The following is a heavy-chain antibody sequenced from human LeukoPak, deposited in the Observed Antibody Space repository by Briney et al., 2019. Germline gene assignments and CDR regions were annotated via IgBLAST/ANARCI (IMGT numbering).Heavy chain of an antibody. CDR1: GYTFTSYG. V-gene: IGHV1-18*01. CDR3: ARDTTVRGVIYFYGMDV. CDR2: INTYNGNT. J-gene: IGHJ6*02. D-gene: IGHD3-10*01. Sequence: ASVKVSCKASGYTFTSYGISWVRQAPGQGLAWMGWINTYNGNTNYAQKIQGRVTMTTDTSTSTAYMEVRSLRSDDTAVYYCARDTTVRGVIYFYGMDVWGQGTTVTVSS.